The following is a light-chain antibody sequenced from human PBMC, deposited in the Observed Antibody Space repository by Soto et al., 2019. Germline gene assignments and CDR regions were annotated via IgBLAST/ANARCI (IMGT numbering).Light chain of an antibody. CDR1: SGSVSSRYY. CDR2: SGD. V-gene: IGLV8-61*01. Sequence: QTVVTQDASLSVSPGGPVTLTCGLTSGSVSSRYYPSWYRQDPGQSPRTLIYSGDIRSSGVPDRFSGSILGSKAALTITGAQADDESVYYCVLYMKGDIRVFGGGTKVTV. CDR3: VLYMKGDIRV. J-gene: IGLJ2*01.